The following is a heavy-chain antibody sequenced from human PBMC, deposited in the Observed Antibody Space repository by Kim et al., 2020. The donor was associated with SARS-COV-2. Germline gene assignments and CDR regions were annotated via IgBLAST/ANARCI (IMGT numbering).Heavy chain of an antibody. CDR3: ARDTEAVAGTYNWFDP. D-gene: IGHD6-19*01. J-gene: IGHJ5*02. V-gene: IGHV1-46*01. Sequence: KFQGRVSMTRDTSTSTVYMELSSLRSEDTAVYYCARDTEAVAGTYNWFDPWGQGTLVTVSS.